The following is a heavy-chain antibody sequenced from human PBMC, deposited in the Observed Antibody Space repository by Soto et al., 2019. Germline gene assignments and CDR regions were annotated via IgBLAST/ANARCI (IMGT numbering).Heavy chain of an antibody. J-gene: IGHJ4*02. Sequence: GGSLRLSCAASGFTFSSYWMSWVRQAPGKGLEWVANIKQDGSEKYYVDSVKGRFTISRDNAKNSLYLQMNSLRAEDTAVYYCARDGAIKYYDFWSGYYFDYWGQGTLVTVSS. CDR1: GFTFSSYW. V-gene: IGHV3-7*01. CDR3: ARDGAIKYYDFWSGYYFDY. CDR2: IKQDGSEK. D-gene: IGHD3-3*01.